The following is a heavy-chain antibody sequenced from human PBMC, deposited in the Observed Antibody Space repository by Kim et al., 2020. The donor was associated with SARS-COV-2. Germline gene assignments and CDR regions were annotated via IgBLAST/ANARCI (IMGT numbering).Heavy chain of an antibody. V-gene: IGHV3-30*03. CDR1: GFTFSSYG. CDR3: ASSKVTAIYDAFDI. D-gene: IGHD2-21*02. J-gene: IGHJ3*02. Sequence: GGSLRLSCAASGFTFSSYGMHWVRQAPGKGLEWVAVISYDGSNKYYADSVKGRFTISRDNSKNTLYLQMNSLRAEDTAVYYCASSKVTAIYDAFDIWGQGTMVTVSS. CDR2: ISYDGSNK.